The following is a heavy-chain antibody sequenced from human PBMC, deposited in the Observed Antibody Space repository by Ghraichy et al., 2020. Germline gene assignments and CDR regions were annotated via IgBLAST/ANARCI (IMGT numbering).Heavy chain of an antibody. Sequence: SVKVSCKASGGTFSSYAISWVRQAPGQGLEWMGGIIPIFGTANYAQKFQGRVTITADKSTSTAYMELSSLRSEDTAVYYCARDGGAGGYDYDPYYYYMDVWGKGTTVTVYS. CDR1: GGTFSSYA. V-gene: IGHV1-69*06. CDR3: ARDGGAGGYDYDPYYYYMDV. CDR2: IIPIFGTA. D-gene: IGHD5-12*01. J-gene: IGHJ6*03.